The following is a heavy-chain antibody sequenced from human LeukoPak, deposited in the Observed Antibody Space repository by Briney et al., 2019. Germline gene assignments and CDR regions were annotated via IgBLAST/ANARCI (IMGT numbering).Heavy chain of an antibody. CDR3: ARGQGATVPQVGKNWFDP. J-gene: IGHJ5*02. CDR2: IYTSGST. V-gene: IGHV4-61*02. Sequence: SETLSLTCTVSGGSISSGSYYWSWIRQPAGKGLEWIGRIYTSGSTNYNPSLKSRVTISVDTSKNQFSLKLSSVTAADTAVYYCARGQGATVPQVGKNWFDPWGQGTRVTVSS. D-gene: IGHD1-26*01. CDR1: GGSISSGSYY.